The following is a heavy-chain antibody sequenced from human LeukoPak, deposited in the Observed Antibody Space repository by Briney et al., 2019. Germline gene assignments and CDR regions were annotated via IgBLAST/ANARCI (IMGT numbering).Heavy chain of an antibody. D-gene: IGHD5-24*01. CDR3: AGRGDGNLYYFDH. Sequence: GGSLRLSCAASGFIFSSEAMSWVRQAPGKGLEWVANIKQDGGEKYYVDSVKGRFTISRDNAKNSLYLQMNSLRPEDTAVYYCAGRGDGNLYYFDHWGQGTLVTASS. V-gene: IGHV3-7*04. CDR1: GFIFSSEA. J-gene: IGHJ4*02. CDR2: IKQDGGEK.